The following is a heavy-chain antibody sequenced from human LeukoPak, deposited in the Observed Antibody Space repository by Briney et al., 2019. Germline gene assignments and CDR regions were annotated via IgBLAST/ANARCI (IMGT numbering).Heavy chain of an antibody. V-gene: IGHV4-4*07. CDR2: IYTSGST. CDR3: ASRSDFWSGSYFDY. J-gene: IGHJ4*02. Sequence: PSETLSLTCTVSGGSISSYYWSWIRQPAGKGLEWIGRIYTSGSTNYNPSLKSRVTISVDTSKNQFSLKLRSVTAADTAVYYCASRSDFWSGSYFDYWGQGTLVTVSS. D-gene: IGHD3-3*01. CDR1: GGSISSYY.